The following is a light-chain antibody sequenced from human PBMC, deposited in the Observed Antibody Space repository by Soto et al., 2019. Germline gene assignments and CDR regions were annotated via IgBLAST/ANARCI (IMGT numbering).Light chain of an antibody. V-gene: IGLV2-14*01. J-gene: IGLJ1*01. CDR2: DVS. Sequence: QSVLTQPAPVSGSPGQSITISCTGTSSDFGGYNYVSWYQQHPGKAPKLMIYDVSNRPSGVSNRFSGSKSGNTASLTISGLQAEDEADYYCSSYTSNSTPYVFGTGTKVTVL. CDR3: SSYTSNSTPYV. CDR1: SSDFGGYNY.